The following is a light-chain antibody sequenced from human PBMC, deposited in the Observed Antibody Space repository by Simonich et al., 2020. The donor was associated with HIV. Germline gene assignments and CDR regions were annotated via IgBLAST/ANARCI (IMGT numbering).Light chain of an antibody. CDR2: DAS. CDR3: QQRSNYT. J-gene: IGKJ2*01. CDR1: QSVNSY. Sequence: EIVLTQFPATLSLSPGKRATLSCRASQSVNSYLAWYQQKPGQAPRLLIYDASNRATGIPARFSGSGTGTDFTLTISSLEPEDFAVYYCQQRSNYTFGQGTKLEIK. V-gene: IGKV3-11*01.